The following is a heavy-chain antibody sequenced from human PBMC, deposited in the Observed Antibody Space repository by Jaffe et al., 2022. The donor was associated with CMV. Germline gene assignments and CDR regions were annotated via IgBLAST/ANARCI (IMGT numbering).Heavy chain of an antibody. CDR2: IYWDDDK. Sequence: QITLKESGPTLVKPTQTLTLTCTFSGFSLSTSGVGVGWIRQPPGKALEWLALIYWDDDKRYSPSLKSRLTITKDTSKNQVVLTMTNMDPVDTATYYCAHTEPYDSSGYTQRREAFDIWGQGTMVTVSS. V-gene: IGHV2-5*02. CDR3: AHTEPYDSSGYTQRREAFDI. D-gene: IGHD3-22*01. J-gene: IGHJ3*02. CDR1: GFSLSTSGVG.